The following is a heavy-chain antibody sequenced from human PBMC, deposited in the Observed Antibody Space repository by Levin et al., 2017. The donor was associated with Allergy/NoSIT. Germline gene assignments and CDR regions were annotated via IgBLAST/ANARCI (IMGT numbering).Heavy chain of an antibody. CDR1: GDRVSSTSAA. Sequence: SQTLSLTCAISGDRVSSTSAAWNWIRQSPSRGLEWLGRTYYRSKWYNDYAVSVKSRITINPDTSKNQFSLQLNSVTPEDTAVYYCARDHIVATSNQNAPYYYGMDVWGQGTTVTVSS. D-gene: IGHD5-12*01. CDR3: ARDHIVATSNQNAPYYYGMDV. V-gene: IGHV6-1*01. J-gene: IGHJ6*02. CDR2: TYYRSKWYN.